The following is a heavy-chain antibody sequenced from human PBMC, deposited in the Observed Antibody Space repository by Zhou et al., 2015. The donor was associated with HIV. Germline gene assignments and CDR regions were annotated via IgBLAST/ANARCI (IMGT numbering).Heavy chain of an antibody. Sequence: QVQLVQSGAEVKKPGSSVKVSCKASGGTFSSYAISWVRQAPGQGLEWMGGIIPIFGTANYAQKFQGRVTITADESTSTAYMELSSLRSEDTAVYYCARDRYCSSTSCLGNWFDPWGQGTLVTVSS. V-gene: IGHV1-69*01. CDR3: ARDRYCSSTSCLGNWFDP. CDR1: GGTFSSYA. D-gene: IGHD2-2*01. J-gene: IGHJ5*02. CDR2: IIPIFGTA.